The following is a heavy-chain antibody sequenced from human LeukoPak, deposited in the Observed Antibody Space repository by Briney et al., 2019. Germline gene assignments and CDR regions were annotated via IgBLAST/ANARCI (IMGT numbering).Heavy chain of an antibody. D-gene: IGHD3-22*01. CDR3: ASRTYYYDSSGYYYAPFDF. CDR1: GYTFTDYY. V-gene: IGHV1-2*02. J-gene: IGHJ4*02. CDR2: INPNSGGT. Sequence: ASVKVSCKASGYTFTDYYMHWVRQAPGQGLEWMGWINPNSGGTNYAQKFQGRVTMTRDTSISTAYMELSGLRSDDTAVYYCASRTYYYDSSGYYYAPFDFWGQGTLVTVSS.